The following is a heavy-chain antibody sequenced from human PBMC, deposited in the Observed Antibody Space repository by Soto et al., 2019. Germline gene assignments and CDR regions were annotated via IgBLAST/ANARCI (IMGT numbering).Heavy chain of an antibody. D-gene: IGHD3-16*02. J-gene: IGHJ4*02. Sequence: QVQLVQSGAEVKKPGASVKVSCKASGYTFTSYYMHWVRQAPGQGLEWMGIINPSGDSTSYAQKFQRRVTMPRDTSTSTVYMELSSLRSEDTAVYYCARSYYDYVWGSYRSAHFDYWGQGTLVTVSS. V-gene: IGHV1-46*01. CDR1: GYTFTSYY. CDR2: INPSGDST. CDR3: ARSYYDYVWGSYRSAHFDY.